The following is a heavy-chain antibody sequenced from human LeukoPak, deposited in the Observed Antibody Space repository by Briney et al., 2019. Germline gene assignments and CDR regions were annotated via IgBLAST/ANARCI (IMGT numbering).Heavy chain of an antibody. CDR3: ARGLFSYYFDY. Sequence: ASVKVSCKASGYTFTSYDINWVRQATGQGLEWLGWMNPNSGNTGYAQKFHGRVTMTRNTSISTAYMELSSLRSEDTAVYYCARGLFSYYFDYWGQGTLVTVSS. J-gene: IGHJ4*02. V-gene: IGHV1-8*01. CDR1: GYTFTSYD. CDR2: MNPNSGNT.